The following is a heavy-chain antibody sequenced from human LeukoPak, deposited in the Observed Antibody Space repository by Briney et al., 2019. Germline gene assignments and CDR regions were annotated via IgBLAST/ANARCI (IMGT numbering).Heavy chain of an antibody. J-gene: IGHJ4*02. V-gene: IGHV7-4-1*02. CDR2: IDTNTRNP. CDR3: ARVAQRGSPGIDY. CDR1: GYTFSDWP. Sequence: ASVKVSCKASGYTFSDWPINWVRQAPGQGLEWMGWIDTNTRNPTYAQGFTGRFVFSLDTSVSTTYLQISSLKAEDTAVYYCARVAQRGSPGIDYWGQGTLVTVSS. D-gene: IGHD1-26*01.